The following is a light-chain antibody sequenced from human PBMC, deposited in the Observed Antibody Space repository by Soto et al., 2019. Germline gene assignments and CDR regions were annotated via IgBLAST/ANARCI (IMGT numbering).Light chain of an antibody. CDR2: DAS. V-gene: IGKV1-5*01. Sequence: DIQMTQSPSSLSASVGDRVTIPCRASQSIRNLLAWYQQKPGKAPKPLIYDASTLKTGVPSRFSGSGSGSEFNFTITGLQPDDFATYFCQQYNTYATFGQGTRLEIK. CDR1: QSIRNL. CDR3: QQYNTYAT. J-gene: IGKJ5*01.